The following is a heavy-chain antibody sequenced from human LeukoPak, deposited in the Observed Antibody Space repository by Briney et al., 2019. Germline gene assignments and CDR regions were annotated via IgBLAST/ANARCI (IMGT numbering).Heavy chain of an antibody. CDR3: ARLRSPGDFDY. CDR2: IYYTGST. D-gene: IGHD1-26*01. CDR1: GFTFSDHY. V-gene: IGHV4-38-2*01. J-gene: IGHJ4*02. Sequence: GSLRLSCAASGFTFSDHYIDWVRQAPGKGLEWIATIYYTGSTYYNSSLKSRVTISVDTSKNQFSLRLSSVTAADTAMYYCARLRSPGDFDYWGQGTLVTVSS.